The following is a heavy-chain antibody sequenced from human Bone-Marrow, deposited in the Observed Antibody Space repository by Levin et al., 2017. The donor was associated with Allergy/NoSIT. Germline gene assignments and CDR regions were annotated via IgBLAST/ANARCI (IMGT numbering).Heavy chain of an antibody. CDR1: GYTFTSYD. V-gene: IGHV1-8*01. CDR2: MNPNSGNT. J-gene: IGHJ5*02. D-gene: IGHD6-13*01. Sequence: GESLKISCKASGYTFTSYDINWVRQATGQGLEWMGWMNPNSGNTGYAQKFQGRVTMTRNTSISTAYMELSSLRSEDTAVYYCARKGIAAADSNWFDPWGQGTLVTVSS. CDR3: ARKGIAAADSNWFDP.